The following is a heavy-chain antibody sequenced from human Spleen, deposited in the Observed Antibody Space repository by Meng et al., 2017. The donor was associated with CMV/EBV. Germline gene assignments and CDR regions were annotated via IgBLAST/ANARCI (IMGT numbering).Heavy chain of an antibody. CDR3: ALDSSSWYCFDY. Sequence: ASVKVSCKASGYTFTGYHMHWVRQAPGQGLEWMGWINPNSGGTNYAQKFQGRVTMTRDTSISTAYMELSRLRSDDTAVYYCALDSSSWYCFDYWGQGTLVTVSS. CDR1: GYTFTGYH. CDR2: INPNSGGT. D-gene: IGHD6-13*01. J-gene: IGHJ4*02. V-gene: IGHV1-2*02.